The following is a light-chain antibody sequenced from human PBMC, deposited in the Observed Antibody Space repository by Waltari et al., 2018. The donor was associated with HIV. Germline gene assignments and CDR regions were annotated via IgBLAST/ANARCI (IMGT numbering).Light chain of an antibody. CDR3: QSYDSSLSGSV. J-gene: IGLJ2*01. CDR2: GNA. CDR1: SSNIGARYG. Sequence: QSVLTQPPSVSGAPGQGVTLSCNGSSSNIGARYGVQWYQHLPGTPPKLLIFGNANRPSGVPDRFSGSRSGTSASLAITGLQAEDEADYYCQSYDSSLSGSVFGGGTKLTVL. V-gene: IGLV1-40*01.